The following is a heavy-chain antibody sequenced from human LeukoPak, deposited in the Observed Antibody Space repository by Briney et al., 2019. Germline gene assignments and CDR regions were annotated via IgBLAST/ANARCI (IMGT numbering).Heavy chain of an antibody. Sequence: ASVKVSCKASGYTFSNYYTHWVRQAPGQGLEWMGMINPTGGSTTYTQRFQGRVTMTEDTSTDTAYMELSSLRSEDTAVYYCATELPPLYYDSSFRGHAFDIWGQGTMVAVSS. CDR2: INPTGGST. CDR1: GYTFSNYY. V-gene: IGHV1-46*01. CDR3: ATELPPLYYDSSFRGHAFDI. D-gene: IGHD3-22*01. J-gene: IGHJ3*02.